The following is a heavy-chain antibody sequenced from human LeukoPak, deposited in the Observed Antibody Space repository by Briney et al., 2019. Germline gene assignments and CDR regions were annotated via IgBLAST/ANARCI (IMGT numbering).Heavy chain of an antibody. V-gene: IGHV3-23*01. D-gene: IGHD3-10*01. CDR2: ISGSGGST. J-gene: IGHJ4*02. Sequence: PGGSLRLSCAASGFTFSSYAMSWVRQAPGKGLEWVSAISGSGGSTYYADSVKGRFTISRDNSKNTLYLQMNSLRAEDTAVYYCAKDDYGSGNGRRGPFDYWGQGTLVTVSS. CDR1: GFTFSSYA. CDR3: AKDDYGSGNGRRGPFDY.